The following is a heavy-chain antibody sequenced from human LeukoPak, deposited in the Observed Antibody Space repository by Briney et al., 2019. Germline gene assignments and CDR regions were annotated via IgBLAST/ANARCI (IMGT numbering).Heavy chain of an antibody. Sequence: ASVKVSCKASGYTFTSYGISWVRQAPGQGLEWMGWISAYNGNTNYAQKLQGRVTMTTDTSTSTAYMELRSLRSDDTAVYNCARCKGGSCYHWFDPWGQGTLVTVSS. CDR3: ARCKGGSCYHWFDP. CDR2: ISAYNGNT. CDR1: GYTFTSYG. D-gene: IGHD2-15*01. V-gene: IGHV1-18*01. J-gene: IGHJ5*02.